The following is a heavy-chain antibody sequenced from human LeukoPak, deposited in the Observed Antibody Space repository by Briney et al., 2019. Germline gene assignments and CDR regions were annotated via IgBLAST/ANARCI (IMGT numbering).Heavy chain of an antibody. CDR3: ARDPFYDSSGYPGGAFDI. CDR1: GGSISSYY. Sequence: ASETLSLTCTVSGGSISSYYWSWIRQPAGKGLEWIGRIYTSGSTNYNPSLKSRVTMSVDTSKNQFSLKLSSVTAADTAAYYCARDPFYDSSGYPGGAFDIWGQGTMVTVSS. CDR2: IYTSGST. D-gene: IGHD3-22*01. J-gene: IGHJ3*02. V-gene: IGHV4-4*07.